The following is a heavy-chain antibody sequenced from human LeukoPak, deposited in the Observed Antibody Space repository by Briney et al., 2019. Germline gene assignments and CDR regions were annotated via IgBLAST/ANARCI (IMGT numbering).Heavy chain of an antibody. CDR3: VKGLSGSYYFDY. V-gene: IGHV3-23*01. CDR2: ISGSGGST. Sequence: GGSLRLSCAASGFTFSSYAMSWVRQAPGRGLEWVSTISGSGGSTNYADSVKGRFTISRDYSKNTLYLQMNSLRAEDTAVYYCVKGLSGSYYFDYWGQGTLVTVSS. D-gene: IGHD1-26*01. J-gene: IGHJ4*02. CDR1: GFTFSSYA.